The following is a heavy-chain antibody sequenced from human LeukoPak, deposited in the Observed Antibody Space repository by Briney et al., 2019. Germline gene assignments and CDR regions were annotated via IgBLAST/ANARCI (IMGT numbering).Heavy chain of an antibody. Sequence: ASVKLSCKASGYTFTIFYMHWVRHPPAQGLELMGIINPNCGSTSYAQKLQGRVTMTRDTSKSTVYMELSSLRSEDTAVYYCARDGDYGSGSYYNRWVDYWGQGTLVTVSS. CDR3: ARDGDYGSGSYYNRWVDY. CDR2: INPNCGST. J-gene: IGHJ4*02. D-gene: IGHD3-10*01. V-gene: IGHV1-46*01. CDR1: GYTFTIFY.